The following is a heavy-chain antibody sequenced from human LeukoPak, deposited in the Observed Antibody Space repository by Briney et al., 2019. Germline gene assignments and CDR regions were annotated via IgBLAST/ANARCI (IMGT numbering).Heavy chain of an antibody. CDR2: ISGSGRST. CDR3: AKERGVAVAVIDP. D-gene: IGHD6-19*01. V-gene: IGHV3-23*01. Sequence: GGSLRLSCAASEFTFSSYAMSWVRQAPGKGLEWVSAISGSGRSTFYADSVKGRFTISRDNSKNTLYLQMNSLRAEDTAVYYCAKERGVAVAVIDPWGQGTLVTVSS. CDR1: EFTFSSYA. J-gene: IGHJ5*02.